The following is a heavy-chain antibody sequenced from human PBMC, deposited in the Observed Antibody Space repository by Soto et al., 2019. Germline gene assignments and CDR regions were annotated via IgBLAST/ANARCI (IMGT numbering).Heavy chain of an antibody. V-gene: IGHV4-31*03. CDR2: IYYSGST. D-gene: IGHD2-2*01. CDR3: ARGRGCSSTSCFYQGYYFDY. CDR1: GGSISSGGYY. J-gene: IGHJ4*02. Sequence: SETLSLTCTVSGGSISSGGYYWSWIRQHPGKGLEWIGYIYYSGSTYYNPSLKSRVTISVDTSKNQFSLKLSSVTAADTAVYYCARGRGCSSTSCFYQGYYFDYWGQGTLVTVSS.